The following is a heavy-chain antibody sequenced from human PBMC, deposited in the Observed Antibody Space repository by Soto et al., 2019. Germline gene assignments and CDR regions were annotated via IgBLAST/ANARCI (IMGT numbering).Heavy chain of an antibody. D-gene: IGHD3-22*01. CDR1: GFTFSSYA. CDR3: ALRRITMIVVVNAFDY. J-gene: IGHJ4*02. V-gene: IGHV3-23*01. Sequence: GGSLRLSCAASGFTFSSYAMSWVRQAPGKGLEWVSAISGSGGRTYYADSVKGRFTISRDNSKNTLYLQMNSLRAEDTAVYYCALRRITMIVVVNAFDYWGQGTLVTVSS. CDR2: ISGSGGRT.